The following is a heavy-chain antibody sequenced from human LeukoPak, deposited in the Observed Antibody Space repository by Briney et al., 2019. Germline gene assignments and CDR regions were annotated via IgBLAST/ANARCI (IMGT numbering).Heavy chain of an antibody. CDR3: ARDRSGVSYY. CDR2: ISGSGEYI. V-gene: IGHV3-21*06. D-gene: IGHD3-10*01. Sequence: PGGSLRLSCAASGFSFSTYDMNWVRQARGKGLEWVSSISGSGEYIYYADSVKGRFTISRDNAKNSLFLQMDSLRAEDTAVYYCARDRSGVSYYWGQGTLVTVSS. J-gene: IGHJ4*02. CDR1: GFSFSTYD.